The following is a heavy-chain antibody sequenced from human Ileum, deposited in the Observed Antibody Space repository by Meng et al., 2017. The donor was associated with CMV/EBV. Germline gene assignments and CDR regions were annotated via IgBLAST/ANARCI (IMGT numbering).Heavy chain of an antibody. Sequence: GESLKISCKASGYTFTGYYMHWVRQAPGEGLEWMGWINPNSGGTNYAQKFQGRVTMTRDTSISTAYMELSRLRSDDTAVYYCARMGYCSSTSCSDIPEYFQHWGQGTLVTVSS. J-gene: IGHJ1*01. V-gene: IGHV1-2*02. D-gene: IGHD2-2*01. CDR2: INPNSGGT. CDR1: GYTFTGYY. CDR3: ARMGYCSSTSCSDIPEYFQH.